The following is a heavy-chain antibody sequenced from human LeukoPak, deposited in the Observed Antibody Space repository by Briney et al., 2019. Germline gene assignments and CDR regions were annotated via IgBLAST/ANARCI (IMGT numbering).Heavy chain of an antibody. CDR3: ARVIRSGNYYFDY. J-gene: IGHJ4*02. CDR2: IHSAGST. D-gene: IGHD2-21*01. Sequence: GGSLRLSCAASGFTVSLSYMSWVRQAPGRGLEWVSMIHSAGSTYYADSVRGRFTISRDHSKATLFLQMNSLKADDTAVYFCARVIRSGNYYFDYWGQGTLVTVSS. CDR1: GFTVSLSY. V-gene: IGHV3-53*01.